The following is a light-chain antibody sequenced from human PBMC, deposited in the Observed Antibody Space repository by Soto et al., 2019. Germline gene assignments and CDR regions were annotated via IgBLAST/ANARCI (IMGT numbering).Light chain of an antibody. J-gene: IGKJ5*01. Sequence: EIVLTPAPATLSLSPGERATLSCRASQSGNNYLGWYQQKPGQAPRLLIYDTSNRATGIPPRYSGSGSGTDFTLTISSLEPEDFAVYYCQQHNNWPPITFGQGTRLEIK. CDR2: DTS. V-gene: IGKV3-11*01. CDR1: QSGNNY. CDR3: QQHNNWPPIT.